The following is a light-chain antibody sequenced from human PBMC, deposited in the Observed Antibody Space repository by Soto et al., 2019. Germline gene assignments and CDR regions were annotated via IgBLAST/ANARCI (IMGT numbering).Light chain of an antibody. CDR1: QSVGSS. V-gene: IGKV3-11*01. CDR2: DAS. CDR3: QQRINWPLFT. J-gene: IGKJ3*01. Sequence: EIVLTQSPATLSLSPGERATLSCRASQSVGSSLAWYQQKPGQAPRLLIYDASNRATGTPARFSGSGSGTDFTLTISSLEPEDFAVYYCQQRINWPLFTFGHGTKVDIK.